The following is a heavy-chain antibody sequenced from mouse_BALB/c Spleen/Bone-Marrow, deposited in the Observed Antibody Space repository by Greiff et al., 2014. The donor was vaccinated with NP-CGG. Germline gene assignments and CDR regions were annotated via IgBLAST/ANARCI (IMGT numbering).Heavy chain of an antibody. J-gene: IGHJ3*01. D-gene: IGHD2-2*01. V-gene: IGHV6-6*02. CDR3: TRRGYDGFAY. Sequence: QPGGGLVQLGGSMKLSCVASGFTFSNYWMNWVRQSPEKGLEWVAEIRLKSNNYATHYAESVKGRFTISRDDSKSSVYLQMNNLRAEDTGIYYCTRRGYDGFAYWGQGTLVTVSA. CDR1: GFTFSNYW. CDR2: IRLKSNNYAT.